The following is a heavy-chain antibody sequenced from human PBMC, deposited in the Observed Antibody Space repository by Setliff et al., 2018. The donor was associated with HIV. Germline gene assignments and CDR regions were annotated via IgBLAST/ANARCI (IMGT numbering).Heavy chain of an antibody. D-gene: IGHD6-13*01. V-gene: IGHV4-61*09. J-gene: IGHJ4*02. CDR3: ARVSSSYYFLGAFDS. Sequence: SETLSLTCTVFGGSINSDSYYWTWVRQPAGKGLEWIGHIHTSGSTNYNPSLKSRVTISIGTSKNQFSLKLRSATATDTALYYCARVSSSYYFLGAFDSWGQGTLVTVSS. CDR2: IHTSGST. CDR1: GGSINSDSYY.